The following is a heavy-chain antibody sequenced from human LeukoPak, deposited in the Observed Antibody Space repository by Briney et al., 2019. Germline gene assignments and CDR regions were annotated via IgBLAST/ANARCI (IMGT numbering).Heavy chain of an antibody. CDR1: GGSISSGGYY. CDR3: ARALHDFDY. V-gene: IGHV4-30-2*01. J-gene: IGHJ4*02. Sequence: PSETLSLTCTVSGGSISSGGYYWSWIRQPPGKGLEWIGYIYHSGSTYYNPSLKSRVTISVDRSKNQFSLKLSSVTAADTAVYYCARALHDFDYWGQGTLVTVSS. CDR2: IYHSGST.